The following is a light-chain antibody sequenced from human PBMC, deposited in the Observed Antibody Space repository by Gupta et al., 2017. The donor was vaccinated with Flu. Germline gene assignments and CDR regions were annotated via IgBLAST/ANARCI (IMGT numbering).Light chain of an antibody. CDR1: QSMSSNY. V-gene: IGKV3-20*01. CDR2: VAS. J-gene: IGKJ2*01. CDR3: QYDGSSYT. Sequence: EIVLTQSPCTLSLSPGERATLSCRASQSMSSNYLGCYQQKPDQAPRLIIYVASCRERGTPHRFSGGAGTTDFTPTSSLREDDDCAVYYLQYDGSSYTFGQGTXLEIK.